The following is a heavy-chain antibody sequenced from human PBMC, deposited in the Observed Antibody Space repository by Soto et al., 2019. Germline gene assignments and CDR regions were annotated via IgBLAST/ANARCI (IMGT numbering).Heavy chain of an antibody. CDR1: GGTFSSYA. D-gene: IGHD4-17*01. Sequence: QVQLVQSGAEVKKPWSSVKVSCKASGGTFSSYAISWVRQAPGQGLEWMGVIIPIFGTANYAQKFQGRVTITADKSTSTAYMELSSLRSEDTAVYYCATRDYGGKKYYYYGMDVWGQGTTVTVSS. V-gene: IGHV1-69*06. CDR2: IIPIFGTA. CDR3: ATRDYGGKKYYYYGMDV. J-gene: IGHJ6*02.